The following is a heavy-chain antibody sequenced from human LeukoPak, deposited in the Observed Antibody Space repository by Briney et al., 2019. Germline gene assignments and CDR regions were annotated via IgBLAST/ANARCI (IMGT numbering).Heavy chain of an antibody. CDR3: ARASLYCTNGVCYANWFDP. CDR2: IYYSGST. Sequence: SETLSLTCTVFGGSVSSGSYYWSWIRQPPGKGLEWIGYIYYSGSTNYNPSLKSRVTISVDTSKNQFSLKLSSVTAADTAVYYCARASLYCTNGVCYANWFDPWGQGTLVTVSS. D-gene: IGHD2-8*01. J-gene: IGHJ5*02. CDR1: GGSVSSGSYY. V-gene: IGHV4-61*01.